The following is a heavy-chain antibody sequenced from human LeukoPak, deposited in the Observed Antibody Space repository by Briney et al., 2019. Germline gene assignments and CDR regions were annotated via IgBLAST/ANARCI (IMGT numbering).Heavy chain of an antibody. J-gene: IGHJ4*02. CDR1: GYTFSGYY. Sequence: ASVKVSCKASGYTFSGYYIHWVRQAPGQGLEWMGWINPNSGGTNYAQNFQGRVTMTRDTSISTAYMELGRLGSDDTAVYYCARSGPGAPYDYWGQGSLVTVSS. CDR2: INPNSGGT. D-gene: IGHD3-10*01. V-gene: IGHV1-2*02. CDR3: ARSGPGAPYDY.